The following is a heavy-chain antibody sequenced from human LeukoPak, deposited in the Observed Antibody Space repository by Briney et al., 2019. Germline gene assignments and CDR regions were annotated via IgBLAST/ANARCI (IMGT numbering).Heavy chain of an antibody. V-gene: IGHV4-39*01. CDR3: ARHLAAAGFYYFDY. Sequence: SETLSLTCTVSGGSISSSSYYWGWIRQPPGKGLEWIGSIYYSGSTYYNPSLESRVTISVDTSKNQFSLKLSSVTAADTAVYYCARHLAAAGFYYFDYWGQGTLVTVSS. CDR2: IYYSGST. D-gene: IGHD6-13*01. J-gene: IGHJ4*02. CDR1: GGSISSSSYY.